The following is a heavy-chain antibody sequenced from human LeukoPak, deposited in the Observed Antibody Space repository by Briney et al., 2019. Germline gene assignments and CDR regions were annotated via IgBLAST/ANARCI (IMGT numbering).Heavy chain of an antibody. CDR1: GFTFSSYW. CDR3: ARFCSGGSCYYAIDY. D-gene: IGHD2-15*01. Sequence: PGGSLRLSCAASGFTFSSYWMSWVRQAPGKGLEWVANIKQDGSEKYYVDSVKGRFTISRDNAKNSLYLQMNSLRAEDTAVYYCARFCSGGSCYYAIDYWGQGTLVTVSS. CDR2: IKQDGSEK. V-gene: IGHV3-7*01. J-gene: IGHJ4*02.